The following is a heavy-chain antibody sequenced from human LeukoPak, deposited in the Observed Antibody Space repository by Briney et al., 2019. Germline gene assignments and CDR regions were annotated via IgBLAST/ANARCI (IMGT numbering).Heavy chain of an antibody. Sequence: PSETLSLTCTVSGGSISGFYWGWIRQPPGKGLEWIGFIYYSGSTNYNPSLKSRVTISVDTSKNQFSLKLSSVTAADTAVYYCAREVGANDAFDIWGQGTMVTVSS. CDR3: AREVGANDAFDI. D-gene: IGHD1-26*01. CDR2: IYYSGST. CDR1: GGSISGFY. V-gene: IGHV4-59*01. J-gene: IGHJ3*02.